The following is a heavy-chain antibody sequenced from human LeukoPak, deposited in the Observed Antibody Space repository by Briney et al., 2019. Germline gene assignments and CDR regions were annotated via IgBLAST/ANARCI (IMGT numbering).Heavy chain of an antibody. CDR3: AREGGSSWYRAYDI. CDR2: ISDDGSST. V-gene: IGHV3-74*01. CDR1: GFTFRNYF. Sequence: GGSLRLPCAASGFTFRNYFMHWVRQVPGKGLLRVSRISDDGSSTTYADSVKGRFTTSRYNARNTLYLQMNSLRAEESGVYYCAREGGSSWYRAYDIWGQGTVVTVSS. J-gene: IGHJ3*02. D-gene: IGHD6-13*01.